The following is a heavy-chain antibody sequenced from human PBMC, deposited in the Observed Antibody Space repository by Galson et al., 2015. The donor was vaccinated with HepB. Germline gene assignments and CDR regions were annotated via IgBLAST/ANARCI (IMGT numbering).Heavy chain of an antibody. CDR3: ARVIYYDSSGYDY. Sequence: SLRLSCAASGFTFSSYAMHWVRQAPGKGLEWVAVISYDGSNKYYADSVKGRFTISRDNSKNTLYLQMNSLRAEDTAVYYCARVIYYDSSGYDYLGQGTLVTVSS. D-gene: IGHD3-22*01. CDR1: GFTFSSYA. J-gene: IGHJ4*02. V-gene: IGHV3-30-3*01. CDR2: ISYDGSNK.